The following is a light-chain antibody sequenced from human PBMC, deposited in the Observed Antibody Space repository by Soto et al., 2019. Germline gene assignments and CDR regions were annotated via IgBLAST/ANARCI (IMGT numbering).Light chain of an antibody. Sequence: IRMTQSPSSLSASARDRFPITCRASQSISNHLNWYQQKPGKGPNLLIYAASSLQRGVPSRFSGSGSGRDFVLTISSLQPEDSATYYCQQSYGTPWTFGQGTKVDI. CDR2: AAS. V-gene: IGKV1-39*01. J-gene: IGKJ1*01. CDR1: QSISNH. CDR3: QQSYGTPWT.